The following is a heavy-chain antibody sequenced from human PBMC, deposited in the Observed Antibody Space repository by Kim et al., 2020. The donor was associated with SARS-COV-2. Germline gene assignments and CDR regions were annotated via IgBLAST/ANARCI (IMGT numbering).Heavy chain of an antibody. Sequence: GGSLRLSCAASGFTFSSYWMSWVRQAPGKGLEWVANIKQDGSEKYYVDSVKGRFTISRDNAKNSLYLQMNSLRAEDTAVYYCVCVDRGYSYGYDPVFDYWGQGTLVTVSS. CDR2: IKQDGSEK. V-gene: IGHV3-7*01. CDR3: VCVDRGYSYGYDPVFDY. CDR1: GFTFSSYW. D-gene: IGHD5-18*01. J-gene: IGHJ4*02.